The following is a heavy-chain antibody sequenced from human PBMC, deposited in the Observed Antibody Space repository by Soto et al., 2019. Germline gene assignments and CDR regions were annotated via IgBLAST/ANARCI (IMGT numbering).Heavy chain of an antibody. CDR1: GYKFGSSW. D-gene: IGHD2-15*01. CDR3: ARPRSHICDS. CDR2: IKPGTSDI. V-gene: IGHV5-51*01. J-gene: IGHJ4*02. Sequence: PGESLKISCNGVGYKFGSSWIGWVRQMPGKGLEWMGIIKPGTSDIRYSPSCRGHVTISADEAVSTAYLQWSSLKASDTAMYYCARPRSHICDSWGQGTLVTVSS.